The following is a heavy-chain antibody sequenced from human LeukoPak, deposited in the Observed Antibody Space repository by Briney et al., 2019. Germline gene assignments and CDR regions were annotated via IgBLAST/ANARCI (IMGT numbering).Heavy chain of an antibody. CDR3: ARFRRLHYYGMDV. V-gene: IGHV4-34*01. Sequence: SETLSLTCAVYGGSFSGYYWSWIRQPPGKGLEWIGEINHSGSTNYNPSLKSRVTISVDTSKNQFSLKLSSVTAADTAVYHCARFRRLHYYGMDVWGQGTTVTVSS. J-gene: IGHJ6*02. CDR1: GGSFSGYY. D-gene: IGHD6-6*01. CDR2: INHSGST.